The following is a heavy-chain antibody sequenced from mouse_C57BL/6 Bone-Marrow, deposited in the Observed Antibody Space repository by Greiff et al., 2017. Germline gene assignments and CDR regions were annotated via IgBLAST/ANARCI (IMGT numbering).Heavy chain of an antibody. V-gene: IGHV8-12*01. CDR2: IYWDDDK. CDR3: ARGVFYAMDY. Sequence: QVTLKASGPGILQSSQTLSLTCSFSGFSLSTSGMGVSWIRQPSGKGLEWLAHIYWDDDKRYNPSLKSRLTISKDTSRNQVFLKITSVDTADTATYYCARGVFYAMDYWGQGTSVTVSS. CDR1: GFSLSTSGMG. J-gene: IGHJ4*01.